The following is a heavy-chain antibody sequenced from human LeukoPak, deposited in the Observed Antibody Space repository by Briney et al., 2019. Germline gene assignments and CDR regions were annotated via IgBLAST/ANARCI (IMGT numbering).Heavy chain of an antibody. V-gene: IGHV4-34*01. CDR2: INHSGST. J-gene: IGHJ4*02. Sequence: SETLSLTCAVYGGSFSGYHWSWIRQPPGKGLEWIGEINHSGSTNYNPSLKSRVTISVDTSKNQSSLKLSSVTAADTAVYYCASGSGWYVWGQGTLVTVSS. D-gene: IGHD6-19*01. CDR3: ASGSGWYV. CDR1: GGSFSGYH.